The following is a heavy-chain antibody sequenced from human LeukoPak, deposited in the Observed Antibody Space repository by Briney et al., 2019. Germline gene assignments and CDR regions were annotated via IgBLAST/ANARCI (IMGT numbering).Heavy chain of an antibody. V-gene: IGHV1-18*01. CDR2: ISAYNGNT. Sequence: ASVKVSCKASGYTFTSYGISWLRKAPGQGLKWMGWISAYNGNTNYAQKLQGRVTMTTDTSTSTAYMELRSLRSDDTAVYYCARDLGVTTPFDYWGQGTLVTVSS. CDR1: GYTFTSYG. D-gene: IGHD4-17*01. CDR3: ARDLGVTTPFDY. J-gene: IGHJ4*02.